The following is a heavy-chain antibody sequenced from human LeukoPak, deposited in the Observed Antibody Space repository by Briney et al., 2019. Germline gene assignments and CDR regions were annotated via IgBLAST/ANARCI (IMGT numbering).Heavy chain of an antibody. J-gene: IGHJ4*02. CDR1: GGSFSGYY. CDR2: INHSGST. V-gene: IGHV4-34*01. D-gene: IGHD5-18*01. Sequence: SETLSLTCAVYGGSFSGYYWSWIRQPPGKGLEWIGEINHSGSTNYNPSLKSRVTISVDTSKNQFSLKLSSVTAADTAVYYCARGLRGYSYGYPRFDYWGQGTLVTVSS. CDR3: ARGLRGYSYGYPRFDY.